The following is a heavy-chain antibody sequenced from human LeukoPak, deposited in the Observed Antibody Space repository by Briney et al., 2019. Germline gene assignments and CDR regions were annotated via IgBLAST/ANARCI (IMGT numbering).Heavy chain of an antibody. V-gene: IGHV4-34*01. J-gene: IGHJ4*02. D-gene: IGHD3-9*01. Sequence: SETLSLTCVVYGGSFGGFYWSWIRQPPGKGLEWIGEINDRGSTYYNPSLKSRVTISADTSKNQLSLKLTSVTAADTAVYYCARGYYDILTGYHYYFDYWGQGTLVTVSS. CDR1: GGSFGGFY. CDR2: INDRGST. CDR3: ARGYYDILTGYHYYFDY.